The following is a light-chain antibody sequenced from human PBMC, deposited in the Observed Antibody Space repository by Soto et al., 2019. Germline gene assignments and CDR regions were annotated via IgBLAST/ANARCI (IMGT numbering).Light chain of an antibody. CDR3: SSYSGTNYHYV. CDR1: SSDVGGYNY. J-gene: IGLJ1*01. Sequence: QSALTQPPSASGSFGQSVTISCTGTSSDVGGYNYVSWYQQHPGKAPKLMIYEVGERPSGVPDRFSGSKSGNTASLTLSGLQADDEADYYCSSYSGTNYHYVFGTGTKLTVL. V-gene: IGLV2-8*01. CDR2: EVG.